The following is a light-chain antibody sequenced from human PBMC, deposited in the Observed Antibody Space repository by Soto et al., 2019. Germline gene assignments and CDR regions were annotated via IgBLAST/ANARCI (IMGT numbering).Light chain of an antibody. CDR1: QSLGSSY. CDR3: QQYGSSGT. Sequence: EIVLTQSPGTLSLSPGERATLSCRASQSLGSSYLAWYQQKPGQAPRLLIYGASNRATGIPDRFSGSGSGTDFTLTISRLEPEDFAVYYCQQYGSSGTFGQGTKVDIK. V-gene: IGKV3-20*01. CDR2: GAS. J-gene: IGKJ1*01.